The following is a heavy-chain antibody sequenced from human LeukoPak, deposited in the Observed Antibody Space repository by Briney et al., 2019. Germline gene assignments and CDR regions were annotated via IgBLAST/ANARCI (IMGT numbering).Heavy chain of an antibody. D-gene: IGHD1-26*01. Sequence: GGSLRLSWAASGFTVSSYWMSWVRQAPGKGLEWVANIKQDGSEKYYVDSVKGRFTISRDNAKNSLYLQMSSLRAEDTAVYYCARLIVGAIDFWGQGTLVTVSS. J-gene: IGHJ4*02. V-gene: IGHV3-7*01. CDR3: ARLIVGAIDF. CDR1: GFTVSSYW. CDR2: IKQDGSEK.